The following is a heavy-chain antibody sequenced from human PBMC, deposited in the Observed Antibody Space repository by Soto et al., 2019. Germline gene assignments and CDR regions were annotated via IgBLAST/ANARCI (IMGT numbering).Heavy chain of an antibody. J-gene: IGHJ4*02. Sequence: LRLSCAASGFTFSSYGMHWVRQAPGKGLEWVAVISYDGSNKYYADSVKGRFTISRDNSKNTLYLQMNSLRAEDTAVYYCAKNNYYGSGSYYTGRYYFDYWGQGTLVT. CDR1: GFTFSSYG. V-gene: IGHV3-30*18. D-gene: IGHD3-10*01. CDR2: ISYDGSNK. CDR3: AKNNYYGSGSYYTGRYYFDY.